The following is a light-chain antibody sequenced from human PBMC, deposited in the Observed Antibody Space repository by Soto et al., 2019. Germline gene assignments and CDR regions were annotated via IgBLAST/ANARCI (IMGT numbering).Light chain of an antibody. CDR1: QSVLYSSNNKNY. CDR2: WAS. Sequence: DIVMTQSPDSLAVSLGERATINCKSSQSVLYSSNNKNYLAWYQQKPGQPPKLLIYWASTRESGVPDRFSGSWSGTDFTLTISSLQAEDVAVYYCQQYYSTPRWTFGQGTKVESK. V-gene: IGKV4-1*01. J-gene: IGKJ1*01. CDR3: QQYYSTPRWT.